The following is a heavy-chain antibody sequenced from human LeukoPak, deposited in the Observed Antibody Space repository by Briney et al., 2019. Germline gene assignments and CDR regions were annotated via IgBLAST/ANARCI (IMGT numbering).Heavy chain of an antibody. CDR3: ARRSSSSGYYYYMDV. CDR2: ISYSGST. CDR1: GGSINSNNYF. V-gene: IGHV4-39*01. D-gene: IGHD6-6*01. J-gene: IGHJ6*03. Sequence: PSETLSLTCTVSGGSINSNNYFWGWFRQPPGKGLEWIGSISYSGSTYYNPSVQSRVTISEDTSRNQFFLKLTSLTAADTAVFYCARRSSSSGYYYYMDVWGKGTTVTVSS.